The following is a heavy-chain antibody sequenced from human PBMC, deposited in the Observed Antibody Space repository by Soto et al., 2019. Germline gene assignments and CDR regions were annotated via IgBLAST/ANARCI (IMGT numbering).Heavy chain of an antibody. CDR1: GGSISSGGYY. J-gene: IGHJ3*02. CDR3: ARCFHADYARAFDI. V-gene: IGHV4-31*03. CDR2: IYYSGST. Sequence: SETLSLTCTVSGGSISSGGYYWSWIRQHPGKGLEWTGYIYYSGSTYYNPSLKSRVTISVDTSKNQFSLKLSSVTAADTAVYYCARCFHADYARAFDIWGQGTMVTVSS. D-gene: IGHD4-17*01.